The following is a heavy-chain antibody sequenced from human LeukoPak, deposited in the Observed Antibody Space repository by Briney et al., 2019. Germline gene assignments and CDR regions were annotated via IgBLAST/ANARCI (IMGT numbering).Heavy chain of an antibody. CDR3: AKEAQDCSGGSCYSSYFDF. CDR1: GFTVSSNY. J-gene: IGHJ4*02. V-gene: IGHV3-30*02. CDR2: IRYDSSDK. Sequence: SGGSLRLSCAASGFTVSSNYMSWVRQAPGKGLEWVAFIRYDSSDKKYAGSVEGRLTISRDNSKNTLYLQMSSLRVEDTAMYYCAKEAQDCSGGSCYSSYFDFWGQGSLVTVSS. D-gene: IGHD2-15*01.